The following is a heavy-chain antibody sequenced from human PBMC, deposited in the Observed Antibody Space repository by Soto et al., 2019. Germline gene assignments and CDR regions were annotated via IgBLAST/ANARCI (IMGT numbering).Heavy chain of an antibody. CDR1: GFSLNSREVG. CDR3: VHRGRVDETGMGFDF. J-gene: IGHJ4*02. CDR2: VYWDDDK. V-gene: IGHV2-5*02. Sequence: QITLRESGPALVKPTQTLTLTCTLSGFSLNSREVGVGWVLQPPGKALEWLAIVYWDDDKAYRPSLGSRLFIRQDTPQNDLVLTLTTADPVDTATYYCVHRGRVDETGMGFDFWGQGSLVTVSS. D-gene: IGHD3-9*01.